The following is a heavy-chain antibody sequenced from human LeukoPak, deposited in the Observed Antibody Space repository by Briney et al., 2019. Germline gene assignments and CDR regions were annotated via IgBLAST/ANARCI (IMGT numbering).Heavy chain of an antibody. V-gene: IGHV4-59*01. J-gene: IGHJ3*02. CDR2: IDYRGST. Sequence: ASETLSLTCTVSGDSISTYYWSWIRHPPPQGLEWIAYIDYRGSTTNNPSPRRRVPISVDTSRNPISLTLYSVSAAATALSYCARSRSGYSYDHAAFEIWGRGTMVTVSS. D-gene: IGHD5-18*01. CDR3: ARSRSGYSYDHAAFEI. CDR1: GDSISTYY.